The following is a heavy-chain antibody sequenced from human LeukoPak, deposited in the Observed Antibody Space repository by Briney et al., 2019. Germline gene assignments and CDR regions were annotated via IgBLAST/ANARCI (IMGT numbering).Heavy chain of an antibody. Sequence: ASVKVSCKASGYTFTGYYMHWVRQAPGQGLEWMGWINPNSGGTNYAQKFQGRVTMTRDTSISTAYMELSRLRSDDAAVYYCAVGSYYYYYMDVWGKGTTVTVSS. CDR2: INPNSGGT. V-gene: IGHV1-2*02. D-gene: IGHD1-26*01. CDR3: AVGSYYYYYMDV. J-gene: IGHJ6*03. CDR1: GYTFTGYY.